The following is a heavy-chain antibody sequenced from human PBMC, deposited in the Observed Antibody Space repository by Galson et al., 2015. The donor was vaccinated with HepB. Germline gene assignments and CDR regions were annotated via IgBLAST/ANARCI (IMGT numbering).Heavy chain of an antibody. V-gene: IGHV3-48*03. D-gene: IGHD5-12*01. CDR3: ATALERYSGYVEAAPFDS. Sequence: SLRLSCAVSGFTFSSFEMNWVRQTPGKGLEWVSYISSSGRSIYYADSVKGRFSVSRDNAKNSLYLQMNSLRAEDTAIYYCATALERYSGYVEAAPFDSWGQGTLLTVSS. J-gene: IGHJ4*02. CDR1: GFTFSSFE. CDR2: ISSSGRSI.